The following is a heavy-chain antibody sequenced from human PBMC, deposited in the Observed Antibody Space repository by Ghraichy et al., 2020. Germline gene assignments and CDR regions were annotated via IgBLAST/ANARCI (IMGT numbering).Heavy chain of an antibody. CDR1: GGCISSSSYY. J-gene: IGHJ4*02. CDR3: ARPYSGYVTHFDY. D-gene: IGHD5-12*01. CDR2: IYYSGST. Sequence: SETLSLTCTVSGGCISSSSYYWGWIRQPPGKGLEWIGSIYYSGSTYYNPSLKSRVTISVDTSKNQFSLKLSSVTAADTAVYYCARPYSGYVTHFDYWGQGTLVTVSS. V-gene: IGHV4-39*01.